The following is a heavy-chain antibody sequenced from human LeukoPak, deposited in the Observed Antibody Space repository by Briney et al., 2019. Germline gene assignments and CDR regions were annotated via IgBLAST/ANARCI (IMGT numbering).Heavy chain of an antibody. D-gene: IGHD6-6*01. J-gene: IGHJ5*02. CDR2: INHSGST. CDR3: ARGLSARLNT. CDR1: GGSFSGYY. V-gene: IGHV4-34*01. Sequence: SETLSLTCAVYGGSFSGYYWSWIRQPPGKGLEWIGEINHSGSTNYNPSLKSRVTISVDTSKIQFSLKLSSVTAADTAVYYCARGLSARLNTWGQGTLVTVSS.